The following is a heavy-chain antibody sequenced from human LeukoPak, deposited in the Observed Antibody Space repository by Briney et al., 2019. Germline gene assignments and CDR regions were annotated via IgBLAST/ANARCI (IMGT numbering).Heavy chain of an antibody. CDR3: ARAQGYYYDSSGYWGY. Sequence: GGSLRLSCAASGFTFSDYYMSWIRQAPGKGLEWVSYISSSGSTIYYADSVKGRFTISRDNAKNSLYLQMNGLRAEDTAVYYCARAQGYYYDSSGYWGYWGQGTLVTVSS. J-gene: IGHJ4*02. CDR2: ISSSGSTI. D-gene: IGHD3-22*01. V-gene: IGHV3-11*01. CDR1: GFTFSDYY.